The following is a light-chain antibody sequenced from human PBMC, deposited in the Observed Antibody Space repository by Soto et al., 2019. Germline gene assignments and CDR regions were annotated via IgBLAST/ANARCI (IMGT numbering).Light chain of an antibody. CDR3: QQRSDWPPLT. V-gene: IGKV3-11*01. CDR1: QSINFY. CDR2: DAS. Sequence: DIVLTQSPATLSLSPGDRATLSCRASQSINFYLAWYQQKPGQSPRLLIYDASKRATGTPVRFSGSGSGTDFTLTITSLEPDDFATYYCQQRSDWPPLTFGGGTKVEIK. J-gene: IGKJ4*01.